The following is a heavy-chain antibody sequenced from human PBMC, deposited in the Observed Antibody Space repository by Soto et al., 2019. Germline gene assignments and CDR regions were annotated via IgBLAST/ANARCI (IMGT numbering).Heavy chain of an antibody. CDR2: ISSSSSYI. Sequence: EVQLVESGGGLVKPGGSLRLSCAASGFTFSSYSMNWVRQAPGKGLEWVSSISSSSSYIYYADSEKGRFTISRDNAKNSLYLQMNSLRAEDTAVYYCARAKVTDFDYWGQGTLVTVSS. CDR1: GFTFSSYS. CDR3: ARAKVTDFDY. V-gene: IGHV3-21*01. D-gene: IGHD2-21*02. J-gene: IGHJ4*02.